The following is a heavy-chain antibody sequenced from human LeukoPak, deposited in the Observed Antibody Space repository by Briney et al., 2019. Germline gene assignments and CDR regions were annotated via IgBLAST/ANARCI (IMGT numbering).Heavy chain of an antibody. CDR2: IKSKTDGGTR. D-gene: IGHD4/OR15-4a*01. V-gene: IGHV3-15*01. Sequence: GGSLRLSCAVSGFTSSNAWMSWVRQAPGKGLEWVGRIKSKTDGGTRDYAAPVKGRFTISRDDSKNTLYLQMNSLRTEDTAVYYCTTFDYAAFLIWGQGTMVTVSS. CDR3: TTFDYAAFLI. J-gene: IGHJ3*02. CDR1: GFTSSNAW.